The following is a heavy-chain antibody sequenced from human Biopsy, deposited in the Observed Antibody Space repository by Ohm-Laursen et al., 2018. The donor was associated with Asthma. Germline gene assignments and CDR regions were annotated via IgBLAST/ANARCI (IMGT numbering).Heavy chain of an antibody. J-gene: IGHJ4*02. CDR1: GFTFDDYA. CDR2: ISWNSGSI. Sequence: LRLSCAACGFTFDDYAMHWVRQAGGKGMEWVAGISWNSGSIGYADSVKGRFTISRDNAKNSLYLQMNSLRAEDTALYYCAKGEWELLESNFDYWGQGTLVTVSS. V-gene: IGHV3-9*01. D-gene: IGHD1-26*01. CDR3: AKGEWELLESNFDY.